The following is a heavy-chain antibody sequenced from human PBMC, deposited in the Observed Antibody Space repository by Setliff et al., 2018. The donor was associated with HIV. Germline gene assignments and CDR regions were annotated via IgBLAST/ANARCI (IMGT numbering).Heavy chain of an antibody. CDR3: TIPASSLAPN. V-gene: IGHV4-39*01. CDR2: IRSSGDT. J-gene: IGHJ4*02. CDR1: GASISSHNYY. Sequence: SETLSLTCTVSGASISSHNYYWGWIRQSPGKGLEWIASIRSSGDTYYNPSLQSRVIIFVDTSNNQISLKLTSVTAADTAVYYCTIPASSLAPNWGRGTQVTVSS.